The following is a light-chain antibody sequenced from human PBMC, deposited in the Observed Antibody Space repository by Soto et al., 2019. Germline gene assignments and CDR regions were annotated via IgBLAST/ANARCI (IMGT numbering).Light chain of an antibody. CDR2: SAS. CDR1: QGISSS. J-gene: IGKJ4*01. CDR3: QQLNSFPPL. Sequence: DIRLTQSPSFLSASVGDRVTITCRASQGISSSLAWYQQKPGKAPNLLIYSASTLQSGVPSRFSGSGSGTEFTLTISSLQPEDCATYSCQQLNSFPPLFGGGTKVEI. V-gene: IGKV1-9*01.